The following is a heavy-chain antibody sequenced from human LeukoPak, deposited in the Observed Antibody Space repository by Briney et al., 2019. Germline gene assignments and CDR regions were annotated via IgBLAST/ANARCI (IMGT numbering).Heavy chain of an antibody. CDR2: INSDGSST. D-gene: IGHD1-26*01. CDR1: GFTFSSYW. V-gene: IGHV3-74*01. J-gene: IGHJ4*02. Sequence: GSLRLSCAASGFTFSSYWMHWVRQAPGKGRVWVSRINSDGSSTSYADSVKGRFTISRDNAKNTLYLQMNSLRAEDTAVYYCARDWYSGSYWHLRYWGQGTLVTVSS. CDR3: ARDWYSGSYWHLRY.